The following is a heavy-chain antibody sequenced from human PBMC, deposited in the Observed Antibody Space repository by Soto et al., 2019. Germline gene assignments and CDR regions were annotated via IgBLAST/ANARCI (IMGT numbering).Heavy chain of an antibody. J-gene: IGHJ4*02. CDR2: IIPIFGTA. D-gene: IGHD2-21*02. CDR1: GGTFSSYA. CDR3: ARDGEYCGGDCYFGY. V-gene: IGHV1-69*13. Sequence: GASVKVSCKASGGTFSSYAISWVRQAPGQGLEWMGGIIPIFGTANYAQKFQGRVTITADESTSTACMELSSLRSEDTAVYYCARDGEYCGGDCYFGYWGQGTLVTVSS.